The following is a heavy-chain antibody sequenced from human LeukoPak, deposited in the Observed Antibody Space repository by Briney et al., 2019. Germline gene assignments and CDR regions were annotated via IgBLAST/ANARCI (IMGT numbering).Heavy chain of an antibody. Sequence: PGGSLRLSCAASGFTFSNAWMTWVRQAPGKGLEWVGRIKSKTDGGTTDRAAPVKGRFTISRDDSKNTLYLQMNSLKTEDTAVYYCTTGSPTATAGTFYYYYGMDVWGQGTTVTVSS. CDR1: GFTFSNAW. CDR3: TTGSPTATAGTFYYYYGMDV. V-gene: IGHV3-15*01. J-gene: IGHJ6*02. CDR2: IKSKTDGGTT. D-gene: IGHD6-13*01.